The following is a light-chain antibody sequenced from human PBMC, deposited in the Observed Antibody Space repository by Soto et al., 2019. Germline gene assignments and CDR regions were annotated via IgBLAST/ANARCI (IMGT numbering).Light chain of an antibody. CDR1: QAINTD. V-gene: IGKV1-9*01. CDR2: GRI. J-gene: IGKJ5*01. Sequence: IQLTQSPSSLSASVGDRVTITCRATQAINTDMAWYQQKPGRAPDLLIYGRITLEDGAPPRFSASGSGTDFTLTISGLQPEDFATYYCQGLNSYPITFGQGTRLEIK. CDR3: QGLNSYPIT.